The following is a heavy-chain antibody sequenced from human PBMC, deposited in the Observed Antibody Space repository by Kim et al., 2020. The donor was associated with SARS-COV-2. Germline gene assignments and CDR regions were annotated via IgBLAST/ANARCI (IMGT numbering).Heavy chain of an antibody. V-gene: IGHV3-23*01. J-gene: IGHJ4*02. D-gene: IGHD3-9*01. CDR2: ISVSGGST. Sequence: GGSLRLSCAASGFTFSSYAMSWVRQAPGKGLEWVSAISVSGGSTYYADSVKGRFTISRDNSKNTLYLQMNSLRAEDTAVYYCARDLARYDILTGLDYWGQGTLVTVSS. CDR3: ARDLARYDILTGLDY. CDR1: GFTFSSYA.